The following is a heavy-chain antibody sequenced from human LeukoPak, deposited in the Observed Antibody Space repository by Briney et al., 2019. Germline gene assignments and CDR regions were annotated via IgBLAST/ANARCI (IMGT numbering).Heavy chain of an antibody. V-gene: IGHV4-59*01. J-gene: IGHJ4*02. CDR2: VYYSGGGT. CDR3: ARGATAWVHFDS. Sequence: SETLSLTCTVSRGSITDNYWSWIRQPPGKGPEWIGYVYYSGGGTNYNPSLKSRVTISLDTSKNQFSLRLSSVTAADTAVYYCARGATAWVHFDSWGQGTLVTVSS. D-gene: IGHD1-26*01. CDR1: RGSITDNY.